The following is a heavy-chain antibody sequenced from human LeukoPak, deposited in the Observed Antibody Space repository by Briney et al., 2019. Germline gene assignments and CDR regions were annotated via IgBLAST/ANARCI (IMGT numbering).Heavy chain of an antibody. D-gene: IGHD5-18*01. CDR1: GFTFSDYY. J-gene: IGHJ4*02. Sequence: GGSLRLPCAASGFTFSDYYMSWIRQAPGKGLEWVSYISSSGSTIYYADSVKGRFTISRDNAKNSLYLQMNSLRAEDTAVYYCARAPATTAMVTILFDYWGQGTLVTVSS. V-gene: IGHV3-11*01. CDR3: ARAPATTAMVTILFDY. CDR2: ISSSGSTI.